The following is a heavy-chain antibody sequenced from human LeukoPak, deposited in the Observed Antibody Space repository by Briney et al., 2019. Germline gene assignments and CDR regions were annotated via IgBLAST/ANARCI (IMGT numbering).Heavy chain of an antibody. CDR1: GFTFSSRDW. J-gene: IGHJ3*02. Sequence: PGGSLRLSCAASGFTFSSRDWMTWVRQAPGKGLEWVANIKQDGSEKYYVDSVKGRFTISRDNSKNTLYLQMNSLRAEDTAVYYCARDSIEYDFWSGYPQSDAFDIWGQGTMVTVSS. CDR2: IKQDGSEK. CDR3: ARDSIEYDFWSGYPQSDAFDI. D-gene: IGHD3-3*01. V-gene: IGHV3-7*01.